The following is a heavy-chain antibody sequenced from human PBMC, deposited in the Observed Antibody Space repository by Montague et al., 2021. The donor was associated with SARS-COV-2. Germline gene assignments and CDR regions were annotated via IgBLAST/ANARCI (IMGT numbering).Heavy chain of an antibody. D-gene: IGHD3-9*01. V-gene: IGHV4-59*01. CDR2: IYYSGST. CDR3: ARTGLGAYDILTGYTVNAFDV. CDR1: GGSITSYY. J-gene: IGHJ3*01. Sequence: SETLSLTCTVSGGSITSYYWTWIRQPPGKGLECVGRIYYSGSTNYNPSLKSRVTISVDTSKNRFSLKLSSVTAADTAVYYCARTGLGAYDILTGYTVNAFDVWGQGTMVTVSS.